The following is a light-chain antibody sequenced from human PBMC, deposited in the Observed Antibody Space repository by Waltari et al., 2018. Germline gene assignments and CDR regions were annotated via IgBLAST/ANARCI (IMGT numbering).Light chain of an antibody. CDR2: KAS. Sequence: DIQMTQSPSTLSASVGDRVTITCRASQSISSWLAWYQQKPGKAPTLLIYKASSLESGVPSMFSDIESGTEFTLTISRLQPDDFATYYCQQYKSYSPYTFGQATKLEIK. J-gene: IGKJ2*01. V-gene: IGKV1-5*03. CDR3: QQYKSYSPYT. CDR1: QSISSW.